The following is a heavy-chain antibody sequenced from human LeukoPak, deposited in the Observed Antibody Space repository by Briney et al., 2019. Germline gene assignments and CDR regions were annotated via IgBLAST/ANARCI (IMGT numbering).Heavy chain of an antibody. CDR2: IYYSGST. V-gene: IGHV4-30-4*08. J-gene: IGHJ4*02. Sequence: SETLSLTCTVSGGSISSGDYYWGWIRQPQGKGLEWIGYIYYSGSTYYNPSLKRRFTISVDTSKNQFSLKLSSVTAADTAVYYCTRDWLARPDYWGQGTLVTVSS. CDR3: TRDWLARPDY. CDR1: GGSISSGDYY. D-gene: IGHD3-9*01.